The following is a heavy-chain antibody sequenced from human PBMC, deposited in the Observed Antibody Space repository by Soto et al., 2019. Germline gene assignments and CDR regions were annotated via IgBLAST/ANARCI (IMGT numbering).Heavy chain of an antibody. V-gene: IGHV1-2*02. Sequence: QVQLVQSGAEVRKSGASVKVSCKAYGYTFSDYFIQWLRQDPGQGLEWVAWINPKTAATNYAKKFQDRVTVTSDTSFSTAYLELTRLRPDDTALYYCARIKWGLDYYSGMDVWGQGTAVSVSS. CDR3: ARIKWGLDYYSGMDV. CDR1: GYTFSDYF. CDR2: INPKTAAT. D-gene: IGHD1-26*01. J-gene: IGHJ6*02.